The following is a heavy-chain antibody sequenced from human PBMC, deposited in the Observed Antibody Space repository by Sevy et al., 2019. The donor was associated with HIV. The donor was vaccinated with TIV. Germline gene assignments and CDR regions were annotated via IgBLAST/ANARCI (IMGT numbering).Heavy chain of an antibody. V-gene: IGHV4-4*02. Sequence: SETLSLTCAVSGGSISSSNWWSWVRQPPGKGLEWIGEIYHSGSTNYNPSLKSRVTISVDKSKNQFSLKLSSVTAADTAVYYCARDPAQTYDSSGLQKNWFDPWGQGTLVTVSS. CDR2: IYHSGST. J-gene: IGHJ5*02. CDR3: ARDPAQTYDSSGLQKNWFDP. CDR1: GGSISSSNW. D-gene: IGHD3-22*01.